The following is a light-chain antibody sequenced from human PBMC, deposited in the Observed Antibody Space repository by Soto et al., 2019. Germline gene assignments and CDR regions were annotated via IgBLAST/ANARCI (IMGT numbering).Light chain of an antibody. J-gene: IGKJ4*01. CDR2: GVS. Sequence: EIVMTQSPATLSVSPGETATLSCRASQSLSIALAWYQQKPGQAPRLLISGVSNRATGIPARFSGSGSGTEFTLTISSLQSEDFAIYYCQQYNKWPLTFGGGTKVEIK. CDR3: QQYNKWPLT. CDR1: QSLSIA. V-gene: IGKV3-15*01.